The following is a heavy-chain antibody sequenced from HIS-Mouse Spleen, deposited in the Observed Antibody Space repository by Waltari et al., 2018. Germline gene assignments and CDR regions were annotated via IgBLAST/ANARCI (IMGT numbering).Heavy chain of an antibody. J-gene: IGHJ4*02. D-gene: IGHD4-4*01. Sequence: QVQLQESGPGLVKPSQTLSLTCTVSGGSISSGGYYWSWIRQHPGKGLEWIGYIYYSGSTSYNPSLKSRVTISVDTSKNQFSLKLSSVTAADTAVYYCARNPKNSNYAEGYFDYWGQGTLVTVSS. V-gene: IGHV4-31*03. CDR1: GGSISSGGYY. CDR2: IYYSGST. CDR3: ARNPKNSNYAEGYFDY.